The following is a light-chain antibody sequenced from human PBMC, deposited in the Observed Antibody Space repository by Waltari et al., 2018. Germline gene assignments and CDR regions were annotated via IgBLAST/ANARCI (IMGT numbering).Light chain of an antibody. CDR3: SSYTSSSPYV. Sequence: HSALTQPPSESGSPGQSVTIPRPGTSTHVGSYNPIPWYQQPPGTAPKLMIYEVSNRPSGVPDRFSGSKSGNTASLTISGLQAEDEADYYCSSYTSSSPYVFGTGTKVTAL. CDR2: EVS. J-gene: IGLJ1*01. V-gene: IGLV2-18*02. CDR1: STHVGSYNP.